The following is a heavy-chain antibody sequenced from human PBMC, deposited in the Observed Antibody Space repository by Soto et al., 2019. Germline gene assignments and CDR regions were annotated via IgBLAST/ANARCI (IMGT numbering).Heavy chain of an antibody. CDR1: GFTVNNDY. V-gene: IGHV3-66*01. CDR3: TRDSSYYGAGRGVLDY. J-gene: IGHJ4*02. D-gene: IGHD3-10*01. CDR2: IYSSGKT. Sequence: EVQLVESGGDLVQPGGSLRLSCAVSGFTVNNDYMSWVRQAPGKGLEGVSVIYSSGKTDYADSVRGRFTVSRDTFRNMLYLQMNSLIVEDTAVYYCTRDSSYYGAGRGVLDYWGPGTLVTVSS.